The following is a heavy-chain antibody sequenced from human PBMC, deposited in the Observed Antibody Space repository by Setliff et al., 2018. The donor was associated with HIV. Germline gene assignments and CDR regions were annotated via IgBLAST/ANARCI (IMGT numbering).Heavy chain of an antibody. CDR2: INTETGNP. CDR3: ARVGSYWSTFDY. CDR1: GYTLTTYG. D-gene: IGHD2-8*02. Sequence: GASVKVSCKASGYTLTTYGISWVRQAPGQGPEWMGWINTETGNPMYAQGFRGRLVLSLDTSVNTAYLQINSLKAEDTAMYYCARVGSYWSTFDYWGQGALVTVSS. J-gene: IGHJ4*02. V-gene: IGHV7-4-1*02.